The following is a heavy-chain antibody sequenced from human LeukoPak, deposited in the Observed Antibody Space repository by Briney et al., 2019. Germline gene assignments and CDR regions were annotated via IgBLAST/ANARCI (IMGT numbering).Heavy chain of an antibody. CDR2: ISGGGGST. J-gene: IGHJ6*02. CDR1: GFTFSSYA. V-gene: IGHV3-23*01. Sequence: GGSLRLSCAASGFTFSSYAMSWVRQAPGKGLECVSIISGGGGSTYYADSVKGRFTISRDNSKNTLYLQMNSLRADDTAVYFCAKGLKVMDVGGQGITVTVSS. CDR3: AKGLKVMDV.